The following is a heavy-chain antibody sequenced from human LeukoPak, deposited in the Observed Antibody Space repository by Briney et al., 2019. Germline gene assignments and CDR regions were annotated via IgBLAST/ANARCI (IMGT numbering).Heavy chain of an antibody. Sequence: PGRSLRLSCAASGFTFSSYGMHWVRQAPGKGLEWVAVISYDGSNKYYADSVKGRFTISRDNSKNTLYLQMNSPRAEDTAVYYCAKDRSGGRNGMDVWGKGTTVTVSS. V-gene: IGHV3-30*18. CDR3: AKDRSGGRNGMDV. J-gene: IGHJ6*04. D-gene: IGHD1-26*01. CDR2: ISYDGSNK. CDR1: GFTFSSYG.